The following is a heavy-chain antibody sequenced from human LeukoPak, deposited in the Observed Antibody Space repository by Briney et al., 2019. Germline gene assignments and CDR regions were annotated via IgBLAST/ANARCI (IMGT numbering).Heavy chain of an antibody. V-gene: IGHV1-18*01. Sequence: ASVKVSCKASGYTFTIYGISWVRQAPGQGLEWMGWISAYNGNTNYAQKLQGRVTMTTDTSTSTAYMELRSLRSDDTAVYYCASIALAVAGSYYFDYWGQGTLVTVSS. CDR2: ISAYNGNT. D-gene: IGHD6-19*01. CDR3: ASIALAVAGSYYFDY. J-gene: IGHJ4*02. CDR1: GYTFTIYG.